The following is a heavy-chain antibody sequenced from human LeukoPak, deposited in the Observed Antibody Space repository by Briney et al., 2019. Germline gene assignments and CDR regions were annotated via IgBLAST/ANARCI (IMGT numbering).Heavy chain of an antibody. D-gene: IGHD5-24*01. CDR1: GGSFSGYY. CDR2: INHSGST. J-gene: IGHJ4*02. V-gene: IGHV4-34*01. CDR3: ARGRWLHPYDY. Sequence: SETLSLTCAVYGGSFSGYYWSWIRQPPGKGLEWIGEINHSGSTNYNPSLKSRVTISVDTSKNQFSLKLSSVTAADTAVYYCARGRWLHPYDYWGQGALVTVSS.